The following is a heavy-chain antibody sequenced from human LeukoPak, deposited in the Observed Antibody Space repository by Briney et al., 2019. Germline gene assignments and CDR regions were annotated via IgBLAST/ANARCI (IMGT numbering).Heavy chain of an antibody. V-gene: IGHV4-59*01. J-gene: IGHJ4*02. CDR2: IYYSGST. CDR1: GGSISSYY. CDR3: ARIGGIGGDYFDY. Sequence: SETLSLTCTVSGGSISSYYWSWIRQPPGKGLEWIGYIYYSGSTNYNPSLKSRVTISVDTSKNQFSLKLSSVTAADTAVYYCARIGGIGGDYFDYWGQGTLSPSPQ. D-gene: IGHD1-26*01.